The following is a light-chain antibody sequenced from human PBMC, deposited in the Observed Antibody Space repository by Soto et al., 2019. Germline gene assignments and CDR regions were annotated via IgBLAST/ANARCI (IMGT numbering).Light chain of an antibody. V-gene: IGKV3-11*01. CDR2: DAS. CDR1: QSVSSY. Sequence: EIVLTQSPATLSLSPGERATLSCRASQSVSSYLAWYQQKPGQAPRLLIYDASNRATGIPARFSGSGSGTDVTLTISSLENEDVAVYYCQHRYNWLITFGQGTRLEIK. CDR3: QHRYNWLIT. J-gene: IGKJ5*01.